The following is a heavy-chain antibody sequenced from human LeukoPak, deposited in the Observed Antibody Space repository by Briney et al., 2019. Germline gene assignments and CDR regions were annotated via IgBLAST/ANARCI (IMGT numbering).Heavy chain of an antibody. V-gene: IGHV3-21*01. CDR3: ARETDSTLFDY. J-gene: IGHJ4*02. D-gene: IGHD2-2*01. CDR1: GFTFSRHN. CDR2: ISSSSSYT. Sequence: GSLRLSCAASGFTFSRHNMNWVRQAPGKGLEWVSSISSSSSYTYYADSVKGRFTISRDNAKKSLYLQMNSLRAADTAVYYCARETDSTLFDYWGQGTLVTVSS.